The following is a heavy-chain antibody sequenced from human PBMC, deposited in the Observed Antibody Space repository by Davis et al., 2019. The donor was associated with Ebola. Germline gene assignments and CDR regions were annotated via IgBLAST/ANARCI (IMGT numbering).Heavy chain of an antibody. J-gene: IGHJ4*01. CDR1: GFTFSTSA. CDR3: ARDPQEYKWNAHPTWDY. CDR2: IRGSGDRT. V-gene: IGHV3-23*01. Sequence: GGSLRLSCIASGFTFSTSAMNWVRQTPGKGLEWVSSIRGSGDRTNYADSVKGRFIISRDRAENTVYLQMHSLRVEDTATYFCARDPQEYKWNAHPTWDYWGHGTLVTVSS. D-gene: IGHD1-20*01.